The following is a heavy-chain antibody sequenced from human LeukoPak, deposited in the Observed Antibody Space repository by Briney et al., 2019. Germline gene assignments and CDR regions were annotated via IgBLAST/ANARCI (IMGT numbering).Heavy chain of an antibody. CDR2: ISYDGSNE. D-gene: IGHD3-22*01. CDR1: GFTFSSYG. CDR3: AKDQYDSNGSDY. J-gene: IGHJ4*02. V-gene: IGHV3-30*18. Sequence: PGGSLRLSCAASGFTFSSYGMHWVRQAPGKGLEWVAVISYDGSNEYYAESVKGRFTISRDNSKNTLYLQMNGLRPEDTAVYYCAKDQYDSNGSDYWGQGTLVTVSS.